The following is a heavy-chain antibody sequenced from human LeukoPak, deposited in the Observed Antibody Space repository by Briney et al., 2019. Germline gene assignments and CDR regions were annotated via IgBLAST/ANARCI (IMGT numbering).Heavy chain of an antibody. D-gene: IGHD2-15*01. J-gene: IGHJ4*02. CDR2: LYSGGGT. CDR3: AREYCSGGSCYRRQYYFDY. V-gene: IGHV3-53*01. Sequence: GGSLRLSCAVSGFTVSSNSMSWVRQAPGKGLEWVSILYSGGGTDYADSVKGRFTISRDNSKNTLYLGMNSLRVEDTAVYYCAREYCSGGSCYRRQYYFDYWGQGTLVTVSS. CDR1: GFTVSSNS.